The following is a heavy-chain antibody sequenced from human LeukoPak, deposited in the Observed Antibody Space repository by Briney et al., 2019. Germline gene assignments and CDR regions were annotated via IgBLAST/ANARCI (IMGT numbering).Heavy chain of an antibody. CDR1: GFTVSSNY. V-gene: IGHV3-21*01. CDR2: ISSSSSYI. CDR3: ARDFPPRYYDFWSGYGRYNWFDP. Sequence: GGSLRLSCAASGFTVSSNYMSWVRQAPGKGLEWVSSISSSSSYIYYADSVKGRFTISRDNAKNSLYLQMNSLRAEDTAVYYCARDFPPRYYDFWSGYGRYNWFDPWGQGTLVTVSS. J-gene: IGHJ5*02. D-gene: IGHD3-3*01.